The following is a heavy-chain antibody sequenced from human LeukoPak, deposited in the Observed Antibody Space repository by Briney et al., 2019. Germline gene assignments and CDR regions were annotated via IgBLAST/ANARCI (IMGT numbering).Heavy chain of an antibody. J-gene: IGHJ4*02. CDR3: ARDSHYGGHYSFFEH. D-gene: IGHD4/OR15-4a*01. V-gene: IGHV1-18*01. CDR2: IGPSNNYT. CDR1: AYTFTNFR. Sequence: ASVKVSCKTSAYTFTNFRIHWVRQAPGQGFEWMGWIGPSNNYTEYEQKLQGRLTLTTDTSTTTAHMELRSLTFDDTAIYYCARDSHYGGHYSFFEHWGQGTLVTVSS.